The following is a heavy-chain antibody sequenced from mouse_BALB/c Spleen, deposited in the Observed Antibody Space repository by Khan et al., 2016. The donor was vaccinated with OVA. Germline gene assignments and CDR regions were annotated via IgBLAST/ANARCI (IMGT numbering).Heavy chain of an antibody. CDR1: GFSLTSYG. D-gene: IGHD1-1*01. CDR2: IWAGGST. V-gene: IGHV2-9*02. J-gene: IGHJ1*01. CDR3: ARETTVESYWYFDV. Sequence: QVQLKESGPGLVAPSQSLSITCTVSGFSLTSYGVHWVRQPPGKGLEWLGVIWAGGSTNYNSALLSRLSISKDNSKSQVFLKMNSLQTDDTAMYYCARETTVESYWYFDVWGAGTTVTVSS.